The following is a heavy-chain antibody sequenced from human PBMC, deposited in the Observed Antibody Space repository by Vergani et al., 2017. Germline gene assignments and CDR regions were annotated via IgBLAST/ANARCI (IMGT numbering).Heavy chain of an antibody. V-gene: IGHV3-21*01. CDR3: ARGYKYDNSGYYYYLPDY. CDR1: GFTFSSYS. Sequence: EVQLVESGGGLVKPGGSLRLSCAASGFTFSSYSMNWVRQAPGKGLEWVSSISSRSTYTYYADSVKGRFTISRDNAKSSLYLQRNSLRADDTAVYYCARGYKYDNSGYYYYLPDYWGQGTLVTVSS. J-gene: IGHJ4*02. CDR2: ISSRSTYT. D-gene: IGHD3-22*01.